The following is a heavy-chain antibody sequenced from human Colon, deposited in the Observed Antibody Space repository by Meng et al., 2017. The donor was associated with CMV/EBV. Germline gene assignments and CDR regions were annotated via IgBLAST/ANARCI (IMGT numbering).Heavy chain of an antibody. D-gene: IGHD6-6*01. CDR1: GFTFSSYG. V-gene: IGHV3-21*01. CDR2: ISSSSYI. CDR3: ARSGSSSSFDY. J-gene: IGHJ4*02. Sequence: GESLKISCAASGFTFSSYGMNWVRQAPGKGLEWVSSISSSSYIYYADSVKGRFTISRDNAKNSLYLQMNSLRAEDTAVYYCARSGSSSSFDYWGQGTLVTVSS.